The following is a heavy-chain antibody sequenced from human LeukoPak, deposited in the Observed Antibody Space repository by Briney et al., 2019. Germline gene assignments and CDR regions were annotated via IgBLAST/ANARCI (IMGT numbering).Heavy chain of an antibody. J-gene: IGHJ3*02. CDR2: IYYSGST. Sequence: MSSETLSLTCTVSGGSISSYYWSWIRQPPGKGLEWIGYIYYSGSTNYNPSLKSRVTISVDTSKNQFSLKLSSVTAADTAVYYCARSGYSYGADASDIWGQGTMVAVSS. CDR1: GGSISSYY. D-gene: IGHD5-18*01. CDR3: ARSGYSYGADASDI. V-gene: IGHV4-59*01.